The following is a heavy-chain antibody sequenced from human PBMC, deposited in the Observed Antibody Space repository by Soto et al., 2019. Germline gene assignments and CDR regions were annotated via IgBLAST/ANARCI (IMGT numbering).Heavy chain of an antibody. CDR1: GGTFSSYA. CDR2: IIPIFGTA. CDR3: ARAYSSSWYGKYYGMDV. J-gene: IGHJ6*02. Sequence: SVKVSCKASGGTFSSYAISWVRQAPGQGLEWMGGIIPIFGTANYAQKFQGRVTITADESTSTAYMELSSLRSEDTAVYYCARAYSSSWYGKYYGMDVWGQGTTVTVSS. V-gene: IGHV1-69*13. D-gene: IGHD6-13*01.